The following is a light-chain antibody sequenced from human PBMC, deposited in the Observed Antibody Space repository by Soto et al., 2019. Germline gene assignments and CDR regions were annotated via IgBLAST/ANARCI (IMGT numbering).Light chain of an antibody. CDR1: QTVRNNY. CDR3: QQFSSYPLT. J-gene: IGKJ4*01. V-gene: IGKV3-20*01. Sequence: EIVMTQSPATLSVSPGDRATLSCRASQTVRNNYLAWYQQKPGQAPRLLIYDASSRATGIPDRFSGGGSGTDFTLTISRLEPEDFAVYYCQQFSSYPLTFGGGTKVDIK. CDR2: DAS.